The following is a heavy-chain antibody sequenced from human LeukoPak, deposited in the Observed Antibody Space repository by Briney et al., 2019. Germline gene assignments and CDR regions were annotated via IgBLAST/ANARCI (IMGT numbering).Heavy chain of an antibody. D-gene: IGHD6-19*01. CDR3: ARAPTIAVAGPVDY. CDR1: GFTFSSYW. J-gene: IGHJ4*02. V-gene: IGHV3-7*01. Sequence: PGGSLRLSCAASGFTFSSYWMSWVRQAPGKGLEWVANIKQDGSEKYYVDSVKGRFTISRDNAKNSLCLQMNSLRAEDTAVYYCARAPTIAVAGPVDYWGQGTLVTVSS. CDR2: IKQDGSEK.